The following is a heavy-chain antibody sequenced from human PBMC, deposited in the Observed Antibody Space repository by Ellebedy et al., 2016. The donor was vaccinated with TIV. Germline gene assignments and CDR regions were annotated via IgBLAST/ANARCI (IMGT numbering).Heavy chain of an antibody. D-gene: IGHD1-26*01. J-gene: IGHJ6*02. CDR2: ISAYNGNT. CDR3: ARDRELGATTGGGLYYYGMDV. Sequence: ASVKVSCKASGYTFTSYGISWVRQAPGQGLEWMGWISAYNGNTNYAQKLQGRVTMTTDTSTSTAYLELRSLRSDDTAVYYCARDRELGATTGGGLYYYGMDVWGQGTTVTVSS. CDR1: GYTFTSYG. V-gene: IGHV1-18*04.